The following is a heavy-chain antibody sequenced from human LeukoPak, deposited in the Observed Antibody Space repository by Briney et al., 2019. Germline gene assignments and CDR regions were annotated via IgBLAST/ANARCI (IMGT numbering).Heavy chain of an antibody. Sequence: ASVKVSCKASGYTFTSYGISWVRQAPGQGLEWMGWISAYNGNTNYAQKLQGRVTMTRNTSISTAYMELSSLRSEDTAVYYCARGRGISGRPGATSGLGYWGQGTLVTVSS. CDR3: ARGRGISGRPGATSGLGY. J-gene: IGHJ4*02. V-gene: IGHV1-18*01. D-gene: IGHD1-26*01. CDR2: ISAYNGNT. CDR1: GYTFTSYG.